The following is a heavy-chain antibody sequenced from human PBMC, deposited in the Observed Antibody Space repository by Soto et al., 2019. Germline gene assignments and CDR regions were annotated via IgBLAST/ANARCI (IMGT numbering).Heavy chain of an antibody. CDR1: GFTFSSYG. CDR2: IWYDGSNK. D-gene: IGHD6-19*01. J-gene: IGHJ6*02. CDR3: ARDRIAVVYYYYYYGMDV. Sequence: GGSLRLSCAASGFTFSSYGMHWVRQAPGKGLEWVAVIWYDGSNKYYADSVKGRFTISRDNSKNTLYLQMNSLRAEDTAVYYCARDRIAVVYYYYYYGMDVWGQATTVTVSS. V-gene: IGHV3-33*01.